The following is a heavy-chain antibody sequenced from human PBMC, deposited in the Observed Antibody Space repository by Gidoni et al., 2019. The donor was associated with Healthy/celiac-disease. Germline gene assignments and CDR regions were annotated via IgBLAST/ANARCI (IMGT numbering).Heavy chain of an antibody. V-gene: IGHV3-11*06. J-gene: IGHJ5*02. Sequence: QVQLVESGGGLVKPGGSLRRSCAASGFTFSDYYMSWIRQAPGKGLEWVSYISSSSSYTNYADSVKRRFTISRDNAKNSLYLQMNSLRAEDTAVYYCARDSPGYSSSWRRFDPWGQGTLVTVSS. CDR1: GFTFSDYY. CDR2: ISSSSSYT. D-gene: IGHD6-13*01. CDR3: ARDSPGYSSSWRRFDP.